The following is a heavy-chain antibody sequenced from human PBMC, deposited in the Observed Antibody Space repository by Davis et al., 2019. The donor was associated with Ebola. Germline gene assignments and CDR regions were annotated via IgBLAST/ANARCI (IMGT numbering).Heavy chain of an antibody. V-gene: IGHV3-11*04. J-gene: IGHJ3*02. Sequence: GESLKISCAASGFTFSDYYMSWIRQAPGKGLEWVSYISSSSSTIYYADSVKGRFTISRDNAKNSLYLQMNSLRDEDTAVYYCARGAYSSSSHAFDIWGQGTMVTVSS. CDR2: ISSSSSTI. CDR3: ARGAYSSSSHAFDI. D-gene: IGHD6-13*01. CDR1: GFTFSDYY.